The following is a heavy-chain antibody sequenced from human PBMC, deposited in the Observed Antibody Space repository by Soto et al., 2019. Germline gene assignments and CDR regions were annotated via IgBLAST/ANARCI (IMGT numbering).Heavy chain of an antibody. CDR3: ARDRGYSGSYPDTFDI. D-gene: IGHD1-26*01. Sequence: QVQLVESGGGVVQPGRSLRLSCAASGFTFSSYAMHWVRQAPGKGLEWVAVIWYDGSNKYYADSVKGRFTISRDNSKNTLFLQMNRLRAEDTAVYHCARDRGYSGSYPDTFDIWGQGTMVTVSS. V-gene: IGHV3-33*08. J-gene: IGHJ3*02. CDR1: GFTFSSYA. CDR2: IWYDGSNK.